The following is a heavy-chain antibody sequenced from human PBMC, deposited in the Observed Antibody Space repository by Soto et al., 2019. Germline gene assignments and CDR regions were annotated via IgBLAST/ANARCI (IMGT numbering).Heavy chain of an antibody. CDR2: ISYDGSNK. J-gene: IGHJ4*02. D-gene: IGHD3-9*01. CDR3: ARALRYFDWLSPLDY. Sequence: QVPLVESGGGVVQPGRSLRLSCAASGFTFSSYAMHWVRQAPGKGLEWVAVISYDGSNKYYADSVKGRFTISRDNSKNTLYLQMNSLRAEDTAVYYCARALRYFDWLSPLDYWGQGTLVTVSS. CDR1: GFTFSSYA. V-gene: IGHV3-30-3*01.